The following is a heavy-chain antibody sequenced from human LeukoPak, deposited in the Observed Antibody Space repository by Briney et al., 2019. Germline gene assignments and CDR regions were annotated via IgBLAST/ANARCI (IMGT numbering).Heavy chain of an antibody. J-gene: IGHJ3*02. CDR3: ASLYYYDSSGPPGAFDI. D-gene: IGHD3-22*01. CDR1: GGSISSYY. V-gene: IGHV4-59*12. Sequence: SETLSLTCTVSGGSISSYYWSWIRQPPGKGLEWIGYIYYSGSTYYNPSLKSRVTISVDTSKNQFSLKLSSVTAADTAVYYCASLYYYDSSGPPGAFDIWGQGTMVTVSS. CDR2: IYYSGST.